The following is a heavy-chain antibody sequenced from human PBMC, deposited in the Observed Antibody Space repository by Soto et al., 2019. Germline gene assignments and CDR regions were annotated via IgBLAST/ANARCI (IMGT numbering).Heavy chain of an antibody. CDR1: GFTFSSYA. V-gene: IGHV3-30-3*01. Sequence: QVQLVESGGGVVQPGRSLRLSCAASGFTFSSYAMHWVRQAPGKGLEWVAVISYDGSNKYYADSVKGRFTISRDNSKNTLYLQMNSLRAEDTAVYYCARDRYYYDSSGYSYNWFDPWGQGTLFTVSS. CDR3: ARDRYYYDSSGYSYNWFDP. CDR2: ISYDGSNK. D-gene: IGHD3-22*01. J-gene: IGHJ5*02.